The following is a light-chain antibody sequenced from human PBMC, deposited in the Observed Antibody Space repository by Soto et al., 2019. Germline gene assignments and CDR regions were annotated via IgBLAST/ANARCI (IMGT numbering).Light chain of an antibody. Sequence: QSVLTQPPSASGTAGQRVTISCSGSTSNIGSNTVNWYQQLPGTAPKTLIYSNNQRPSGVPDRFSGSKSGTSGSLAISGLLSEDEADYYCAAWDDSLNGDVFGTGTKLTVL. CDR2: SNN. CDR3: AAWDDSLNGDV. V-gene: IGLV1-44*01. CDR1: TSNIGSNT. J-gene: IGLJ1*01.